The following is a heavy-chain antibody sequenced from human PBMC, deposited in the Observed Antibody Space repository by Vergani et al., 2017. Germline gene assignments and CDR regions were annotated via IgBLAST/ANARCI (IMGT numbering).Heavy chain of an antibody. CDR1: GFSLSTSGVG. V-gene: IGHV2-5*01. CDR2: IYWNDDK. CDR3: AHRSGEWLFGNWFDP. Sequence: QITLKESGPTLVKPTPTLTLTCTFSGFSLSTSGVGVGWIRQPPGKALEWLALIYWNDDKRYSPSLQNRLTITKDTSRNQVVLTMTNMDPVDTATYYCAHRSGEWLFGNWFDPWGQGTLVTVSS. D-gene: IGHD3-3*01. J-gene: IGHJ5*02.